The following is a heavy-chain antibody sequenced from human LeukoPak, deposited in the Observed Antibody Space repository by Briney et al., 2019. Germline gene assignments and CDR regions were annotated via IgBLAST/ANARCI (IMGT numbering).Heavy chain of an antibody. Sequence: GASVKVSCKASGYTFTGYYMHWVRQAPGQRLEWMGWINPNSGGTNYAQKFQGRVTMTRDTSISTAYMELSRLRSDDTAVYYCACLPPRTTGAFDIWGQGTMVTVSS. CDR2: INPNSGGT. V-gene: IGHV1-2*02. CDR1: GYTFTGYY. D-gene: IGHD1-14*01. CDR3: ACLPPRTTGAFDI. J-gene: IGHJ3*02.